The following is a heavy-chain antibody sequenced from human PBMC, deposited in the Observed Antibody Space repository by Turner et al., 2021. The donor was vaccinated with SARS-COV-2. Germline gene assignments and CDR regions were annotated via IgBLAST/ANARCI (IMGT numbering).Heavy chain of an antibody. CDR2: IDHSGST. CDR1: GGSFSDYS. V-gene: IGHV4-34*01. D-gene: IGHD3-10*01. J-gene: IGHJ6*02. Sequence: QVQLQQWGAGVLKPSETLSLACGVFGGSFSDYSWTWIRQPPGKGLEWIGDIDHSGSTDYNPSLKSRVTMSVDASKRRFSLRLKSVTAADTAVYYCARRTNTYYYGSVSYYRRPAGGRMDVWGQGTTVTVSS. CDR3: ARRTNTYYYGSVSYYRRPAGGRMDV.